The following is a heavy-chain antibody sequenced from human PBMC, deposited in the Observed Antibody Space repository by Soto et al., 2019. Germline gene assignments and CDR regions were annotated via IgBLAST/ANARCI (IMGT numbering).Heavy chain of an antibody. D-gene: IGHD3-10*01. CDR3: ARDQRVRGVMPVAFDM. J-gene: IGHJ3*02. CDR2: IIPILGIA. CDR1: GCTFSSYT. Sequence: GASVKVSCKASGCTFSSYTISWVRQAPGQGLEWMGRIIPILGIANYAQKFQGRVTITADKSTSTAYMELSSLRSEDTAVYYCARDQRVRGVMPVAFDMWGQGRMVTVSS. V-gene: IGHV1-69*04.